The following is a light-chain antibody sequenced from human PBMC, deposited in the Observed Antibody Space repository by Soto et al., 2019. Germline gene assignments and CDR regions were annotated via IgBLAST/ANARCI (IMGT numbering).Light chain of an antibody. CDR1: SSDVGGYKY. J-gene: IGLJ3*02. CDR3: TSYAGSNIWV. V-gene: IGLV2-8*01. CDR2: DVT. Sequence: QSALTQPASVSGSPGQSITIPCTGTSSDVGGYKYVSWYQQHPGKAPKLMISDVTKRPSGVPDRFSGSKSGNTASLTVSGLQAEDEADYYCTSYAGSNIWVFGGGTKLTVL.